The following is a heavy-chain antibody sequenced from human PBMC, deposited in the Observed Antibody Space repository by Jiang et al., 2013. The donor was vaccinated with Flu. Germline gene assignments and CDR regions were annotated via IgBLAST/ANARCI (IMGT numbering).Heavy chain of an antibody. V-gene: IGHV4-31*01. CDR2: IYYSGST. D-gene: IGHD2-15*01. CDR1: GGSISSGGYY. CDR3: AMGYCSGGSCQSQSEIEYFQH. J-gene: IGHJ1*01. Sequence: PGLVKPSETLSLTCTVPGGSISSGGYYWSWIRQHPGKGLEWIGYIYYSGSTYYNPSLKSLVTISVDTSKNQFSLELSSVTAADTAVYYCAMGYCSGGSCQSQSEIEYFQHWGQGTLVTVSS.